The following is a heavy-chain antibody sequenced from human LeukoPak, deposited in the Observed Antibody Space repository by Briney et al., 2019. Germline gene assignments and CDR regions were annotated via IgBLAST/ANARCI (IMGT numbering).Heavy chain of an antibody. D-gene: IGHD1-14*01. CDR1: GCTISNNY. CDR2: IYSGGST. V-gene: IGHV3-53*01. J-gene: IGHJ4*02. CDR3: AGDPDRGY. Sequence: GGSLRLSCAASGCTISNNYMSWRRQAPGKGLEWVSLIYSGGSTYYADSVKGRFTISRDNSKNTLYLQMSSLRAEDTGVYYCAGDPDRGYWGQGTLVTVSS.